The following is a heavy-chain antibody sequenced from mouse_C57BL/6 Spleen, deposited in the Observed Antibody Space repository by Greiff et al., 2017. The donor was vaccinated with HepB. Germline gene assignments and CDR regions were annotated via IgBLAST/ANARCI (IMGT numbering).Heavy chain of an antibody. CDR3: ASSGTDYFDY. V-gene: IGHV1-52*01. CDR1: GYTFTSYW. J-gene: IGHJ2*01. D-gene: IGHD2-14*01. Sequence: QVQLQQPGAELVRPGSSVKLSCKASGYTFTSYWMHWVKQRPIQGLEWIGNIDPSDSETHYNQKFKDKATLTVDKSSSTAYMQRSSLTSEDSAVYYCASSGTDYFDYWGQGTTLTVSS. CDR2: IDPSDSET.